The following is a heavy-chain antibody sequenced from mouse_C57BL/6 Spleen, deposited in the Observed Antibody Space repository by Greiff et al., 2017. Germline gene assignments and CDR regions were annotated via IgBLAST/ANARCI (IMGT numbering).Heavy chain of an antibody. Sequence: QVQLQQPGAELVKPGASVKLSCKASGYTFTSYWMQWVKQRPGQGLEWIGEIDPSDSYTNYNQKFKGQATLTVDTSSSTAYMQLSSLTSEDSAVXYCERKGAMDYWGQGTSVTVSS. CDR2: IDPSDSYT. CDR3: ERKGAMDY. J-gene: IGHJ4*01. V-gene: IGHV1-50*01. CDR1: GYTFTSYW.